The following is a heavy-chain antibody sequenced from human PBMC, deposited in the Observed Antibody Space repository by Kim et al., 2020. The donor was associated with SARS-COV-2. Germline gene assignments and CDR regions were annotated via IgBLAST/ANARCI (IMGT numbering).Heavy chain of an antibody. CDR3: AKDFFWGGYSGYDPKYYFDY. V-gene: IGHV3-23*01. D-gene: IGHD5-12*01. J-gene: IGHJ4*02. Sequence: GGSLRLSCAASGFTFSSYAMSWVRQAPGKGLEWVSAISGSGGSTYYADSVKGRFTISRDNSKNTLYLQMNSLRAEDTAVYYCAKDFFWGGYSGYDPKYYFDYCGQVTLVTVSS. CDR1: GFTFSSYA. CDR2: ISGSGGST.